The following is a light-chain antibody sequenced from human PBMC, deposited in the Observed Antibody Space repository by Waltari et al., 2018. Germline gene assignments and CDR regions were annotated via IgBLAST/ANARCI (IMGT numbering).Light chain of an antibody. Sequence: SYRLTQPPSVSVPPGQTARITCSGDALPTHYSYWYQQKAGQAPVLVIYKDPERAAGIPERFSGSSSGTTVTLTIRGAQAEDEADYYCQSADGSGAYRAFGGGTKLTVL. CDR2: KDP. V-gene: IGLV3-25*03. J-gene: IGLJ2*01. CDR1: ALPTHY. CDR3: QSADGSGAYRA.